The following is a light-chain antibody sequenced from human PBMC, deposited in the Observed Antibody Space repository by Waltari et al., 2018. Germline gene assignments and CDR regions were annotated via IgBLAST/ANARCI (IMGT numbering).Light chain of an antibody. CDR2: AVT. Sequence: QSALTQPPSASGSPGQSVTISFTGTSGDIGTYDTVSWYQQHPGKAPKVIVYAVTKRPSGVPDRFSGSKSGDTAFLTVSGLQAEDEADYYCSSYAGNYIYVFGTGTEVTVL. CDR1: SGDIGTYDT. V-gene: IGLV2-8*01. CDR3: SSYAGNYIYV. J-gene: IGLJ1*01.